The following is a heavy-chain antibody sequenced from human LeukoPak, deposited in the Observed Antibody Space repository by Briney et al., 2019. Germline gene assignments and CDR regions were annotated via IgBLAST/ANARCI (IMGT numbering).Heavy chain of an antibody. J-gene: IGHJ4*02. D-gene: IGHD5-12*01. V-gene: IGHV4-59*13. CDR2: IYYSGST. CDR1: GGSISSYY. CDR3: ARSRGYSGSGFDY. Sequence: SETLSLTCTVSGGSISSYYWSWIRQPPGKGLEWIGYIYYSGSTNYNPSLKSRVTISVDTSKNQFSLKLSSVTAADTAVYYCARSRGYSGSGFDYWGQGTLVTVSS.